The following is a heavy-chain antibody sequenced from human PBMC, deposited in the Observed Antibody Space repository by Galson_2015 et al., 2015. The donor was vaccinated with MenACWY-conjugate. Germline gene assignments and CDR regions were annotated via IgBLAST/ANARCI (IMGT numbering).Heavy chain of an antibody. V-gene: IGHV3-23*01. D-gene: IGHD1-7*01. J-gene: IGHJ4*02. CDR1: GFTFSSYA. Sequence: SLRLSCAASGFTFSSYAMSWVRQAPGKGLEWVSAIRGSGGSTYYADSVKGRFTISRDNSKNTLYLQMNSLRAEDTAVYYCAKGGYNGNYPWDYWDQGTLVTVSS. CDR2: IRGSGGST. CDR3: AKGGYNGNYPWDY.